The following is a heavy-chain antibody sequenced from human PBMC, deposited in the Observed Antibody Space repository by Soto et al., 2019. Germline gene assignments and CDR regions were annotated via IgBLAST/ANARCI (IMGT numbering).Heavy chain of an antibody. CDR2: IYYSGST. Sequence: SETLSLTCTVSGGSISSSSYYWGWIRQPPGKGLEWIGSIYYSGSTYYNPSLKSRVTISVDTSKNQFSLKLSSVTAADTAVYYRARHNPQQLDDYYYYGMVVWGRGTTVTVSS. CDR1: GGSISSSSYY. V-gene: IGHV4-39*01. CDR3: ARHNPQQLDDYYYYGMVV. D-gene: IGHD6-13*01. J-gene: IGHJ6*02.